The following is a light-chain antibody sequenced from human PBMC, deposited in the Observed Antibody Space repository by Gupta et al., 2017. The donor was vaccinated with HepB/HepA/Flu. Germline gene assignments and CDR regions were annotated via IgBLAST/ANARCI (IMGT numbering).Light chain of an antibody. CDR3: QQYCSSALT. CDR2: GAS. CDR1: QSVSSSY. J-gene: IGKJ4*01. V-gene: IGKV3-20*01. Sequence: EIVLTQSPGTLSLSPGERATLSCRASQSVSSSYLAWYQQKPGQAPRLLIYGASSSATGIPDRFSGSGSGTDFTLTISRLEPEDIAVYYCQQYCSSALTFGGGTNAKLK.